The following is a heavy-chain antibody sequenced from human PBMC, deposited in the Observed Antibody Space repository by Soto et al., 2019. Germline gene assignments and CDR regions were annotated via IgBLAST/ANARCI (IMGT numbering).Heavy chain of an antibody. Sequence: SETLSLTCAVYGGSFSGYYWSWIRQPPGKGLEWIGEINHSGSTNYNPSLKSRVTISVDTSKNQFSLKLSSVTAADTAVYYCARGKDCSSTSCYIGGWDFDYWGQGTLVTVSS. J-gene: IGHJ4*02. V-gene: IGHV4-34*01. D-gene: IGHD2-2*02. CDR1: GGSFSGYY. CDR3: ARGKDCSSTSCYIGGWDFDY. CDR2: INHSGST.